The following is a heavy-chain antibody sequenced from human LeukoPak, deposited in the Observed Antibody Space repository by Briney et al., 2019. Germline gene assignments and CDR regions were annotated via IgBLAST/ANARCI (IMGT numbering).Heavy chain of an antibody. CDR2: INWNGGNT. CDR1: GFTFDEYG. CDR3: ARGHSSGIYELIDY. J-gene: IGHJ4*02. D-gene: IGHD3-10*01. V-gene: IGHV3-20*04. Sequence: GGSLRLSCAASGFTFDEYGMNWVRQAPGKGLEWVSGINWNGGNTGYADSVKGRFTISRDNDRNSLYLQMNSLRAEDTAVYYCARGHSSGIYELIDYWGEGTLVTVSS.